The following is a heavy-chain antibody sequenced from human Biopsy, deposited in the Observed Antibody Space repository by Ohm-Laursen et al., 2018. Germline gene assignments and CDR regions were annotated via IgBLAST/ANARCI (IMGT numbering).Heavy chain of an antibody. D-gene: IGHD3-10*01. V-gene: IGHV3-33*01. Sequence: SLRLSCAASGFTFSSYGMHWVRQAPGKGLEWVAVIWYDGSNKYSADSVKGRFSISRDNSKNTVYLQMNSLRAADTAVYYCARDRYYGSESYYSHYNMDVWGQGTTVSVSS. CDR2: IWYDGSNK. CDR3: ARDRYYGSESYYSHYNMDV. CDR1: GFTFSSYG. J-gene: IGHJ6*02.